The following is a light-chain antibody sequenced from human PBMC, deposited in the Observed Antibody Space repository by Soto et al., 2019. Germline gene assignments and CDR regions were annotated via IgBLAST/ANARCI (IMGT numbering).Light chain of an antibody. CDR1: SSDVGGYNY. V-gene: IGLV2-14*01. CDR2: DVS. CDR3: SSYTSSSTLV. Sequence: QSSLTQLAFVSGSPGQSFTISCTGTSSDVGGYNYVSWYQQHPGKAPKLMIYDVSNRPSGVSNRFSGSKSGNTASLTISGLQAEDEADYYCSSYTSSSTLVFGGGTKLTVL. J-gene: IGLJ3*02.